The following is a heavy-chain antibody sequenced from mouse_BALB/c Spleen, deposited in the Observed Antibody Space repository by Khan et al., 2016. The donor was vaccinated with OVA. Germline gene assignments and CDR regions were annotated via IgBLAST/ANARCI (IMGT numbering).Heavy chain of an antibody. V-gene: IGHV1S56*01. CDR2: IYSGDGSS. J-gene: IGHJ4*01. CDR1: GYTFTSYD. Sequence: VQLQQSGPELVKPGAFVKISCKASGYTFTSYDINLVKQRPGQGLEWNGRIYSGDGSSKYNEKFQGKATLTADTSSSTAYMQLTSLTSENSAVYFCARAGLGEVAMDYWGQGTSVTVSS. CDR3: ARAGLGEVAMDY.